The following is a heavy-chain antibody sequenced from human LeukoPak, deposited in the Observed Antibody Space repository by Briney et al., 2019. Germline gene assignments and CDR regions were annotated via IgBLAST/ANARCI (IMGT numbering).Heavy chain of an antibody. Sequence: SVKVSCKASGYTFTSYGINWVRQAPGQGLEWMGGIIPIFGTANYAQKFQGRVTITADKSTSTAYMELSSLRSEDTAVYYCASGMDSSGYYYYYYMDVWGKGTTVTVSS. CDR2: IIPIFGTA. CDR1: GYTFTSYG. V-gene: IGHV1-69*06. J-gene: IGHJ6*03. D-gene: IGHD5-18*01. CDR3: ASGMDSSGYYYYYYMDV.